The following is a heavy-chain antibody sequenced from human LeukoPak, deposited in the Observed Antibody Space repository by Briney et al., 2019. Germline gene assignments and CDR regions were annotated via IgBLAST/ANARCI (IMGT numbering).Heavy chain of an antibody. CDR3: AVTLLWFGELLDQFDY. CDR1: GGSISSSNW. CDR2: IYHSGST. V-gene: IGHV4-4*02. Sequence: ASETLSLTCAVSGGSISSSNWWSWVRQPPGKGLEWIGEIYHSGSTNYNPSLKSRVTISVDTSKNQFSLKLSSVTAADTAVYYCAVTLLWFGELLDQFDYWGQGTLVTVSS. J-gene: IGHJ4*02. D-gene: IGHD3-10*01.